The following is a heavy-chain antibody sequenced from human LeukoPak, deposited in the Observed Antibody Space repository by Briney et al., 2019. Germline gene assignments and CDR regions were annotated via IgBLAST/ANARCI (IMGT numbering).Heavy chain of an antibody. V-gene: IGHV3-23*01. CDR2: ISGSGGST. CDR3: ARGGHGDLYYYYMDV. Sequence: GGSLRLSCAASGFTFSSYAMSWVRQAPGKGLEWVSAISGSGGSTYYADSVKGRFTISKDNSKNTLYLQMNSLRAEDTAVYYCARGGHGDLYYYYMDVWGKGTTVTVSS. CDR1: GFTFSSYA. J-gene: IGHJ6*03. D-gene: IGHD4-17*01.